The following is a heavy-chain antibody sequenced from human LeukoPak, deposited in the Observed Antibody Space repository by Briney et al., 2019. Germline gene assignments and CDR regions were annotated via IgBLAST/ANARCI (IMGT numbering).Heavy chain of an antibody. D-gene: IGHD6-25*01. CDR1: GFTFSTYG. CDR2: IDGSGTNT. CDR3: AKRSARPKPFDC. V-gene: IGHV3-23*01. J-gene: IGHJ4*02. Sequence: GGSLRLSCAGSGFTFSTYGMSWVRQAPGKGLEWVSAIDGSGTNTLYADSVKGGFTISRDNFKNTAYLQMSRLRAADTAIYYCAKRSARPKPFDCWAQGTLVTVSS.